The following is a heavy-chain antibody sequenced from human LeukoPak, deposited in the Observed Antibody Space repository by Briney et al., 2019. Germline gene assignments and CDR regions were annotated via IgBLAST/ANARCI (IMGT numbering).Heavy chain of an antibody. CDR1: GFSFSNYA. D-gene: IGHD4-17*01. J-gene: IGHJ4*02. Sequence: GGSLRVSCAASGFSFSNYAMSWARQAPGKGLEWVSGISGSGGRTYFTDSVKGRFTISRDNSKNTLYLQMDSLRAEDTAVYFCAKDNVRDYDRMYYFDYWGQGTLVTVSS. CDR2: ISGSGGRT. CDR3: AKDNVRDYDRMYYFDY. V-gene: IGHV3-23*01.